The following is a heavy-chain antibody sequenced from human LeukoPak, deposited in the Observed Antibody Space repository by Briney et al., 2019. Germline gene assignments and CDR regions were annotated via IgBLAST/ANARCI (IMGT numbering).Heavy chain of an antibody. CDR3: AKDRGSSWYNFDY. V-gene: IGHV3-23*01. D-gene: IGHD6-13*01. J-gene: IGHJ4*02. Sequence: GGSLRLSCAASGFTFSSYAMSWVRQAPGKGLEWVSAISGSGGSTYYADSVKGRSTISRDNSKNTLYLQMNSLRAEDTAVYYCAKDRGSSWYNFDYWGQGTLVTVSS. CDR1: GFTFSSYA. CDR2: ISGSGGST.